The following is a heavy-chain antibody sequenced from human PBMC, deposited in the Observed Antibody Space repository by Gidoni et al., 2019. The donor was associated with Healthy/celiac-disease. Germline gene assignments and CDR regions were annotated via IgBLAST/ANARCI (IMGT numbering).Heavy chain of an antibody. J-gene: IGHJ5*02. V-gene: IGHV4-61*02. CDR2: IYTSGST. Sequence: QVQLQESVPGLVKPSQTLSLTCTVSGGSISSGSYYWSWIRQPAGKGLEWIGRIYTSGSTNYNPSLKSRVTISVDTSKNQFSLKLSSVTAADTAVYYCAREGDDFWSGSGFDPWGQGTLVTVSS. CDR1: GGSISSGSYY. D-gene: IGHD3-3*01. CDR3: AREGDDFWSGSGFDP.